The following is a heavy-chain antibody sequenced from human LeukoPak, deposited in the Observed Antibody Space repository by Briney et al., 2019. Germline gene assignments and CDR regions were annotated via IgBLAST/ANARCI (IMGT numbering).Heavy chain of an antibody. Sequence: GRSLRLSCAASGFTFTSYWMHWVRQAAGKGLVWLSRIDHDGSGTNYADSVRGRFTISRDNAKNTLYLQMNSLRAEDTAVYYCATDLGWGQGTLVTVSS. CDR3: ATDLG. V-gene: IGHV3-74*01. D-gene: IGHD7-27*01. CDR2: IDHDGSGT. J-gene: IGHJ4*02. CDR1: GFTFTSYW.